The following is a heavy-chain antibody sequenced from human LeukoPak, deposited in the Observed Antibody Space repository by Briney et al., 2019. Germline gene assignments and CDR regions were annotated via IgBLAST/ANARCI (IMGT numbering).Heavy chain of an antibody. Sequence: GASVKVSCNASGGTFSNYTINWVRQAPGQGLEWMGGIIPIFGTANYTQKFQGRVTITADKSTSTAYMDLSRLRSDDTAVYYCARDHGGYHLLAVDYWGQGTLVTVSS. V-gene: IGHV1-69*06. CDR2: IIPIFGTA. CDR1: GGTFSNYT. D-gene: IGHD5-12*01. CDR3: ARDHGGYHLLAVDY. J-gene: IGHJ4*02.